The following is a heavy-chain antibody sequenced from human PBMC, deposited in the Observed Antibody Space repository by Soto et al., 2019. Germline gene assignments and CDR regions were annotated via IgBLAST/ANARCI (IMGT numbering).Heavy chain of an antibody. Sequence: GGSLRLSCAASGFTFSNAWMSWVRQAPGKGLEWVGRIKSKTDGGTTDYAAPVKGRFTISRDDSKNTLYLQMNSLKTEDTAVYYCTTAIVSGYEDFDYWGQGTLVTVSS. J-gene: IGHJ4*02. CDR1: GFTFSNAW. V-gene: IGHV3-15*01. CDR2: IKSKTDGGTT. CDR3: TTAIVSGYEDFDY. D-gene: IGHD5-12*01.